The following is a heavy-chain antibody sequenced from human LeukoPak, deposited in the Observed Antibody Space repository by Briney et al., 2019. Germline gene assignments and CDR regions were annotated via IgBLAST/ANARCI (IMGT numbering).Heavy chain of an antibody. CDR1: GFTFSSYG. CDR3: ASDILTGYNETNY. CDR2: IWYDGSNK. Sequence: PGGSLRLSCTASGFTFSSYGMHWVRQAPGKGLEWVAVIWYDGSNKYYTDSVKGRFTISRDNSKNTLYLQMNSLRAEDTAVYYCASDILTGYNETNYWGQGTQVTVYS. J-gene: IGHJ4*02. D-gene: IGHD3-9*01. V-gene: IGHV3-33*01.